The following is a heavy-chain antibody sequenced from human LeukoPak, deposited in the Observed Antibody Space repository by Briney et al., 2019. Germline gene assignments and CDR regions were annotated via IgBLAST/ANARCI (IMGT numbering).Heavy chain of an antibody. D-gene: IGHD6-19*01. CDR1: GFTFSSYA. V-gene: IGHV3-9*01. CDR3: ATAPVSSGTGENWFDP. Sequence: PGGSLRLFCAASGFTFSSYAMHWVRQAPGKGLEWVSGISWNSGSIGYADSVKGRFTISRDNAKNSLYLQMNSLRAEDTALYYCATAPVSSGTGENWFDPWGQGTLVTVSS. J-gene: IGHJ5*02. CDR2: ISWNSGSI.